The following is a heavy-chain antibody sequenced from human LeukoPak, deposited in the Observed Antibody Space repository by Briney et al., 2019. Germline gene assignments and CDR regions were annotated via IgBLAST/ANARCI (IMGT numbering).Heavy chain of an antibody. CDR2: IIPIFGTA. D-gene: IGHD2-15*01. J-gene: IGHJ4*02. V-gene: IGHV1-69*06. Sequence: GASVKVSCKASGGTFSSYAISWVRQAPGQGLEWMGGIIPIFGTANYAQKFQGRVTITADKSTCTAYMELSSLRSEDTAVYYCARDQGYCSGGSCSPGYWGQGTLVTVSS. CDR1: GGTFSSYA. CDR3: ARDQGYCSGGSCSPGY.